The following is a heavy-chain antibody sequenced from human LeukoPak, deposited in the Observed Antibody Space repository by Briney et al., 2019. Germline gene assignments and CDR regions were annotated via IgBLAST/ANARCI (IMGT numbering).Heavy chain of an antibody. CDR1: GGSISSSNW. CDR3: ARPPHYYDTSGYSV. Sequence: PSGTLSLTCAVSGGSISSSNWWSWVRQPPGKGLEWIGEIYHSGSTNYNPSLKSRATISVDTSKNQFSLRLNSVTAADTAVYYCARPPHYYDTSGYSVWGQGTLVTVSS. V-gene: IGHV4-4*02. J-gene: IGHJ4*02. CDR2: IYHSGST. D-gene: IGHD3-22*01.